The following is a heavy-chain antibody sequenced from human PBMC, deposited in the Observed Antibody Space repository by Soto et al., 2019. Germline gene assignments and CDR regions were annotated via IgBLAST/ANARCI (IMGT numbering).Heavy chain of an antibody. V-gene: IGHV4-39*01. D-gene: IGHD3-22*01. CDR3: ARRMLGHSNGFNWFDT. Sequence: SVTQSLTETFSGGTISSSSYYWGWIRQPPGKGLEWIGSISYSVSTYYNPSLKSRVTISVDTSKSQLSLKLNSVTAADTAVYYCARRMLGHSNGFNWFDTWGQGILVTRSS. J-gene: IGHJ5*02. CDR2: ISYSVST. CDR1: GGTISSSSYY.